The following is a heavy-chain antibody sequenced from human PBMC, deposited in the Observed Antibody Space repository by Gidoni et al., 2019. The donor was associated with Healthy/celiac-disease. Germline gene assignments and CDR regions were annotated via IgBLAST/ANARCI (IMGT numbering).Heavy chain of an antibody. CDR3: ARLGVVVPAAYNWFDP. J-gene: IGHJ5*02. V-gene: IGHV5-51*03. CDR2: IYPCDSDT. CDR1: GYSFNSYG. Sequence: EVQLVQSGAEVKKPGESLKISCKGSGYSFNSYGIGWVRQMPGKGLEWMGIIYPCDSDTRYSPSFQGQVTISADKSISTAYLQWSSLKASDTAMYYCARLGVVVPAAYNWFDPWGQGTLVTVSS. D-gene: IGHD2-2*01.